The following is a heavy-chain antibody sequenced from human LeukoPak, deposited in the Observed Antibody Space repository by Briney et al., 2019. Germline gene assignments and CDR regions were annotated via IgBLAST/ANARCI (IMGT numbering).Heavy chain of an antibody. Sequence: HPGGSLRLSCAASGFTFSSYWMSWVRQAPGKGLEWEANIKQDGSEKYYVDSVKGRFTISRDNAKNSLYLQMNSLRAEDTAVYYCARVDYYDTHYGMDVWGQGTTVTVSS. CDR1: GFTFSSYW. CDR3: ARVDYYDTHYGMDV. CDR2: IKQDGSEK. D-gene: IGHD3-22*01. V-gene: IGHV3-7*01. J-gene: IGHJ6*02.